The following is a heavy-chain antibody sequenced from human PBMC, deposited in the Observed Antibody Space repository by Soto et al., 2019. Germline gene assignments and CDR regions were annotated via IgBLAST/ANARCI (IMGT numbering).Heavy chain of an antibody. CDR2: IYYSGST. D-gene: IGHD3-16*01. Sequence: SETLSLTCTVSGGSISSGGYYWSWIRQHPGKGLEWIGYIYYSGSTYYNPSLKSRVTISVDTSKNQFSLKLSSVTAADTAVYYCARVYDYLDYPTYNWFDPWGQGTLVTVSS. CDR1: GGSISSGGYY. CDR3: ARVYDYLDYPTYNWFDP. V-gene: IGHV4-31*03. J-gene: IGHJ5*02.